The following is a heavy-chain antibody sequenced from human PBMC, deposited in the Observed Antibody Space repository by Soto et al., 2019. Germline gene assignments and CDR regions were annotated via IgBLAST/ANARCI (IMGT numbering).Heavy chain of an antibody. CDR1: GFPFSSYA. V-gene: IGHV3-23*01. CDR2: ISGSGSST. J-gene: IGHJ4*02. CDR3: AIGIAPVVTSKGIVY. D-gene: IGHD6-13*01. Sequence: PGGYLRLSCAASGFPFSSYAMTWVRQAPGKGLEWVASISGSGSSTYSADSVKGRFTVSRDNSKNTQYLQMDSLRVEDTAVYFCAIGIAPVVTSKGIVYWGQGTLLTVFS.